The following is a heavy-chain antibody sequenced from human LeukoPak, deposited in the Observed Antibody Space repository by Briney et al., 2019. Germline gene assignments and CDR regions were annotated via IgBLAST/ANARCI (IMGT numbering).Heavy chain of an antibody. CDR1: GGSFSGYY. Sequence: SETLSLTCAVYGGSFSGYYWSWIRQPPGKGLEWIGYIYYSGSTNYNPSLKSRVTLSVDTSKNQFSLKLSSVTAADTAVYYCARVSLELLFPEYYFDYWGQGTLVTVSS. V-gene: IGHV4-59*01. D-gene: IGHD1-7*01. CDR2: IYYSGST. CDR3: ARVSLELLFPEYYFDY. J-gene: IGHJ4*02.